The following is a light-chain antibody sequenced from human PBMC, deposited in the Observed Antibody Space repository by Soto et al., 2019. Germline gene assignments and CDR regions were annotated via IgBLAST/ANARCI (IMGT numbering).Light chain of an antibody. Sequence: DIVMTQSPDSLTVSLGERATINCKSSQSVLYSSNNKNYLAWHQQKPGQPPKLLINWASSRESGVPDRFSGSGSVTDFTLTISSLQAEDVAVYYCQQYYSTPYTFGQGTKLEIK. J-gene: IGKJ2*01. CDR3: QQYYSTPYT. V-gene: IGKV4-1*01. CDR1: QSVLYSSNNKNY. CDR2: WAS.